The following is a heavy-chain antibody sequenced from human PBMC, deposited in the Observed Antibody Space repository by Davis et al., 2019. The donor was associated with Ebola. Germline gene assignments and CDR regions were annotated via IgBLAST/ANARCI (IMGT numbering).Heavy chain of an antibody. CDR3: AGLLRSLEWGDY. V-gene: IGHV4-34*01. CDR1: GESLNGYH. J-gene: IGHJ4*02. Sequence: PGGSLRLSCAVYGESLNGYHLNWIRQPPGKGLEWIGEVNPSGSTNCNSSLESRVTISLDTSKNQFSLKLTSLTAADTAIYYCAGLLRSLEWGDYWGQGALVAVSS. CDR2: VNPSGST. D-gene: IGHD3-3*01.